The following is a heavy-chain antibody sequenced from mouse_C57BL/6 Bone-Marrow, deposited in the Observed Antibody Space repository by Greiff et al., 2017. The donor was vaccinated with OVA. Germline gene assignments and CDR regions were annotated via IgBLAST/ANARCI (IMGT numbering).Heavy chain of an antibody. CDR1: GFTFSDFY. Sequence: EVQRVESGGGLVQSGRSLRLSCATSGFTFSDFYMEWVRQAPGKGLEWIAASRNKANDYTTEYSASVKGRFIVSRDTSQSILYLQMNALRAEDTAIYYCARDAYGYFDYWGQGTTLTVSS. V-gene: IGHV7-1*01. CDR2: SRNKANDYTT. CDR3: ARDAYGYFDY. D-gene: IGHD1-1*02. J-gene: IGHJ2*01.